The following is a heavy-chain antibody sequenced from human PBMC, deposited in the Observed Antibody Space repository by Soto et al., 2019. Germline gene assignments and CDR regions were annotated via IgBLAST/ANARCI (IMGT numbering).Heavy chain of an antibody. D-gene: IGHD2-21*02. V-gene: IGHV4-30-2*01. CDR3: ARDRGVTHFDY. J-gene: IGHJ4*02. CDR2: IYQSGGT. CDR1: GGSISRGGFS. Sequence: SETLSLTCAVSGGSISRGGFSWNWIRQPPGKGLEWIGYIYQSGGTYYNPSLRSRVTILVDTSKNQFSLKLSSVTVADTAVYYCARDRGVTHFDYWGLGTLVTVSS.